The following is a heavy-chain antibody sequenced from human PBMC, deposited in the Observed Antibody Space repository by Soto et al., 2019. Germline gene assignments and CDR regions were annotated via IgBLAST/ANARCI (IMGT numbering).Heavy chain of an antibody. Sequence: QVQLVQSGAEVKKPGASVKVSCKASGYNFSNYGISWVRQAPGQGPEWMGWISGYNGNTNYGQTLQGRVTMTTDTSTSTAYMELRSLRYDDTAVYYWARGSSSWSTEYYQHWGQGTLVIVSS. V-gene: IGHV1-18*01. D-gene: IGHD6-13*01. CDR1: GYNFSNYG. J-gene: IGHJ1*01. CDR3: ARGSSSWSTEYYQH. CDR2: ISGYNGNT.